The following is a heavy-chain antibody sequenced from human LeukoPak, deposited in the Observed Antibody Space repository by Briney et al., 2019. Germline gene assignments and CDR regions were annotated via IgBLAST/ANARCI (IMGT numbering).Heavy chain of an antibody. D-gene: IGHD1-7*01. CDR3: ARDLITGTVRFDP. CDR2: IYYSGST. Sequence: SETLSLTCTVSGGSISGSSYYWGWSRQPPGKGLEWIGSIYYSGSTYYNPSLKSRVTISVDTSKNQFSLKLSSVTAADTAVYYCARDLITGTVRFDPWGQGTLVTVSS. J-gene: IGHJ5*02. V-gene: IGHV4-39*07. CDR1: GGSISGSSYY.